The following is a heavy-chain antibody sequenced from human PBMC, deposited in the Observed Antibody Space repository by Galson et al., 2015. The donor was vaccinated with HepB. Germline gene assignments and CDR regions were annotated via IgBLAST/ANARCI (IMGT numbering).Heavy chain of an antibody. Sequence: SVKVSCKASGYIFTDYYMHWVRQAPGQGLEYMGWINANSGVTKYAQQFQGRVTMTRDTSISTVYMDLSSLRFDDTAVYYCARSSAFDTWGQGTMVTVSS. J-gene: IGHJ3*02. CDR1: GYIFTDYY. CDR3: ARSSAFDT. V-gene: IGHV1-2*02. CDR2: INANSGVT.